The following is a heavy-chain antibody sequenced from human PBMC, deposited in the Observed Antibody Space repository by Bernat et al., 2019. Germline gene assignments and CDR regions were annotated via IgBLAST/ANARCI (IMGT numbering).Heavy chain of an antibody. D-gene: IGHD5-18*01. CDR3: VKGGYSYGYHFDL. Sequence: QVQLVVSGGGVVQPGGSLRLSCAASGFTFSNYGMHWVRQAPGKGLEWVAFIQYDGGNKYYADSVKGRFTISRDNSKNTLYLQMNSLRAEDTTVYYCVKGGYSYGYHFDLWGRGTLVTVSS. CDR1: GFTFSNYG. CDR2: IQYDGGNK. J-gene: IGHJ2*01. V-gene: IGHV3-30*02.